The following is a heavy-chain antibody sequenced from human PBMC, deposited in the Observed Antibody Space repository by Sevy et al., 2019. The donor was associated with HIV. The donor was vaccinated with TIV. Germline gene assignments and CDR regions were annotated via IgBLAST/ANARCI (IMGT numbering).Heavy chain of an antibody. D-gene: IGHD6-13*01. J-gene: IGHJ4*02. CDR3: ARDRGRIAAFLFDY. CDR2: ISYDGSNK. CDR1: GFTFSSYA. Sequence: GGCLRLSCAASGFTFSSYAMHWVRQAPGKGLEWVAVISYDGSNKYYSDAVKGRFTISRDNSKNTLYLQMNSLRAEDTAVYYCARDRGRIAAFLFDYWGQGTLVTVSS. V-gene: IGHV3-30-3*01.